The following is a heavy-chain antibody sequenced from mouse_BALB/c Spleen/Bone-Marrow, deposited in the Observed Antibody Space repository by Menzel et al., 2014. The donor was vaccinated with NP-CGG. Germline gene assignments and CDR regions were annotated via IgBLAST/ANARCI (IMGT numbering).Heavy chain of an antibody. CDR1: GYTFTDYN. V-gene: IGHV1S29*02. J-gene: IGHJ1*01. CDR3: ARFRCDWYFDV. CDR2: IYPYNGGT. D-gene: IGHD2-14*01. Sequence: EVHLVESGPELVKPGASVKISCKASGYTFTDYNMHWVKQSHGKSLEWIGYIYPYNGGTGYNQKFKSKATLTVDNSSSTAYMELRSLTSEDSAVYYCARFRCDWYFDVWGAGTTVTVSS.